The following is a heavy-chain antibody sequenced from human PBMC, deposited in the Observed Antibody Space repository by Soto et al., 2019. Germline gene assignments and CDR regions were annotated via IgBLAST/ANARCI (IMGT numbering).Heavy chain of an antibody. Sequence: SETLSLTCTVSNGSVSSGTYSWSWVRQPPGKDLEWIVYIYYSGTTYYTPSLKSRITMSMDRANDHFSLNLTSVTAAETAVYFCARGHYYYGMDVWGQGITVTVSS. CDR3: ARGHYYYGMDV. CDR1: NGSVSSGTYS. CDR2: IYYSGTT. V-gene: IGHV4-30-2*01. J-gene: IGHJ6*02.